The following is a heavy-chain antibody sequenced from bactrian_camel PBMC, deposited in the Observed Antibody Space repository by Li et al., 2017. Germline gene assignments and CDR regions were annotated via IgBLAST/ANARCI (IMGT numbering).Heavy chain of an antibody. CDR2: IESDGST. Sequence: HVQLVESGGGSGQVGGSLRLSCVASGDTISRYCMGWFRQIPDKEREGVAGIESDGSTSYAGSVKGRFSISQDNAKNTWYLQMNSLKPEDSAMYYCASDELVTRLKGLQTCDPNHYDYPDWGQGTQVTVS. D-gene: IGHD4*01. V-gene: IGHV3S9*01. CDR3: ASDELVTRLKGLQTCDPNHYDYPD. CDR1: GDTISRYC. J-gene: IGHJ4*01.